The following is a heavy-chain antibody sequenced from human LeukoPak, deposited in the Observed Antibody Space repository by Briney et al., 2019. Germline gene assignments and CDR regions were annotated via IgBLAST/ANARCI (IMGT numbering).Heavy chain of an antibody. CDR1: GFTFSSYA. Sequence: GGSLRLSCAASGFTFSSYAMSWVRQAPGKGLEWVSAISGSGGSTYYADSVKGRFPISRDNSKNTLYLQMNSLRAEDTAVYYCAKRGGWYNYYYYMDVRGKGTTVTVSS. D-gene: IGHD3-10*01. V-gene: IGHV3-23*01. J-gene: IGHJ6*03. CDR2: ISGSGGST. CDR3: AKRGGWYNYYYYMDV.